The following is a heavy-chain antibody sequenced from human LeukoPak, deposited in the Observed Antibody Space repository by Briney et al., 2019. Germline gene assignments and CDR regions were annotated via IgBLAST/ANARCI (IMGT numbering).Heavy chain of an antibody. CDR2: MSSSSSYI. D-gene: IGHD1-26*01. Sequence: GGSLRLSCAASGFTFSSYSMNWVRQAPGKGLEWVSSMSSSSSYIHSADSVRGRFPISRDNAKNSLFLQMNSLRAEDTAVYYCARDEWGDAFDIWGQGTMVTVFS. J-gene: IGHJ3*02. V-gene: IGHV3-21*01. CDR1: GFTFSSYS. CDR3: ARDEWGDAFDI.